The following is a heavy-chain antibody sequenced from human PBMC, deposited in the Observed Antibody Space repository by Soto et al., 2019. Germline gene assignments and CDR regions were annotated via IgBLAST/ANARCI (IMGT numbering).Heavy chain of an antibody. CDR2: IRSKAYGGTT. CDR3: TRYYDFCFYYYDY. Sequence: GGSVRICCAAPELSRGGDAMCCVRLASRKGLEWVGFIRSKAYGGTTEYAASVKGRFTISRDDSKSIAYLQMNSLKTEDTAVYYCTRYYDFCFYYYDY. J-gene: IGHJ4*01. V-gene: IGHV3-49*04. D-gene: IGHD3-3*01. CDR1: ELSRGGDA.